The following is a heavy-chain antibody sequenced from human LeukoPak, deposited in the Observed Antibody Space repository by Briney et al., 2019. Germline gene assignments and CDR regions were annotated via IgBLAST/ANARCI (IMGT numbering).Heavy chain of an antibody. CDR2: IYTSGNT. V-gene: IGHV4-4*07. D-gene: IGHD6-19*01. CDR1: GGSISSYY. Sequence: SETLSLTCTVSGGSISSYYWSWIRQPAGKGLEWIGRIYTSGNTNYNPSLKSRVTMSVDTSKNQFSLKLTSVTAADTAVYYCARAAEYSSGWYLFDYWGQGTLVTVSS. CDR3: ARAAEYSSGWYLFDY. J-gene: IGHJ4*02.